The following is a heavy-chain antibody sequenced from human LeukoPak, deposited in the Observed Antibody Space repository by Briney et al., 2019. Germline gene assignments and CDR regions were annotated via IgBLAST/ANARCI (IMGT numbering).Heavy chain of an antibody. Sequence: PGGSLRLSCAASGFTFSSYWMSWVRQAPGQGLEWVANIKQDGSEKNYVDSVKGRFTISRDNAKNSLELQMNSLRDEDTAVYYCARAGGYASSWAYWGQGTLVTVSS. V-gene: IGHV3-7*01. CDR3: ARAGGYASSWAY. CDR2: IKQDGSEK. CDR1: GFTFSSYW. D-gene: IGHD5-12*01. J-gene: IGHJ4*02.